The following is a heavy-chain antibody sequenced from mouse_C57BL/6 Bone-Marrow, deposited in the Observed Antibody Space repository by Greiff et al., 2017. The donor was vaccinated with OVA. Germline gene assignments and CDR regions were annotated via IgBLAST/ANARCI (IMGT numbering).Heavy chain of an antibody. CDR2: LWSGGST. V-gene: IGHV2-4*01. Sequence: QVQLKESGPGLVQPSQSLSISCTVSGFSLTSYGVHWVRQPPGKGLEWLGVLWSGGSTDYNAAFISRLGISKDNSKSQVFFKMNSLQADDTAIYYCAKTGFITTVVATLDWYFDVWGTGTTVTVSS. J-gene: IGHJ1*03. CDR1: GFSLTSYG. CDR3: AKTGFITTVVATLDWYFDV. D-gene: IGHD1-1*01.